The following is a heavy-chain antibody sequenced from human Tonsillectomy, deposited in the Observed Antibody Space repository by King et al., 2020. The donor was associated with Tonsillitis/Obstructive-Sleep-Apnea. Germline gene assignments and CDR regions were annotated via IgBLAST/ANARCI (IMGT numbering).Heavy chain of an antibody. Sequence: VQLVESGGGVVQPGGSLRLSCAASGFTFSSYAMHWVRQAPGKGLEWVAVISYDGSNKYYADSVKGRFTISRDNSKNTLYLQMNSLRAEDTAVYYCARDFINGDDYGDYDAKISYGMDVWGQGTTVTVSS. D-gene: IGHD4-17*01. CDR1: GFTFSSYA. CDR2: ISYDGSNK. V-gene: IGHV3-30*04. CDR3: ARDFINGDDYGDYDAKISYGMDV. J-gene: IGHJ6*02.